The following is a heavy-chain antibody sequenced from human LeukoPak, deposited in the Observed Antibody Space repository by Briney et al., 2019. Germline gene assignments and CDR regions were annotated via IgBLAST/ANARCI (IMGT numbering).Heavy chain of an antibody. D-gene: IGHD2-2*03. CDR1: GFTFSSYA. CDR2: ISLDGATT. J-gene: IGHJ4*02. CDR3: AKDSHWILFDD. Sequence: GGSLRLSCAASGFTFSSYAMSWVRQAPGKGLEWVSGISLDGATTYYAGSVEGRFTISRDNSKNTLYLQMNSLRADDTAVYYCAKDSHWILFDDWGQGTLVTVSS. V-gene: IGHV3-23*01.